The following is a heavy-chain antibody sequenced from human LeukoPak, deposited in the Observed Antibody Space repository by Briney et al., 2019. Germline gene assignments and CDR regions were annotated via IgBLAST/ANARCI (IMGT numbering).Heavy chain of an antibody. D-gene: IGHD2-2*01. CDR3: ARHPYQLLWLSWLEP. V-gene: IGHV4-39*01. CDR1: GGSISSGSYY. Sequence: PSETLSLTCTVSGGSISSGSYYWGWIRQPPGKGLEWIGSIYYSGSTYYNPSLKSRVTISVDTSKNQFSLKLSSVTAADTAVYYCARHPYQLLWLSWLEPWGQGTLVTVSS. CDR2: IYYSGST. J-gene: IGHJ5*02.